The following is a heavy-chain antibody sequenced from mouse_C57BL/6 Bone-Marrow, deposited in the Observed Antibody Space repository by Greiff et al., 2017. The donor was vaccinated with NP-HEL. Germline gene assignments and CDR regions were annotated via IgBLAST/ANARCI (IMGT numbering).Heavy chain of an antibody. J-gene: IGHJ4*01. CDR2: IDPENGDT. CDR1: GFNIKDDY. V-gene: IGHV14-4*01. Sequence: EVQLQQSGAELVRPGASVKLSCTASGFNIKDDYMHWVKQRPEQGLEWIGWIDPENGDTEYASKFQGKATITADTSSNTAYLQISSLTSEDTAVYYCTTRDYYAMDYWGQGTSVTVSS. CDR3: TTRDYYAMDY.